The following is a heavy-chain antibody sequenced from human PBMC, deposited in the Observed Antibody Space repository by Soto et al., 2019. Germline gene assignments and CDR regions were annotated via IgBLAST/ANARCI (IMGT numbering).Heavy chain of an antibody. J-gene: IGHJ4*02. CDR3: AKQRAGYGSGGDTFYFDF. Sequence: GGSLRLSCSTSGFTFSTYAMNWVRQAPGKGLEWVSALSGSGGTTYYADSVRGRFTISRDNSKNTLFLQMSSLRAEDTALYYCAKQRAGYGSGGDTFYFDFWGQGTLVTVS. CDR2: LSGSGGTT. D-gene: IGHD3-10*01. CDR1: GFTFSTYA. V-gene: IGHV3-23*01.